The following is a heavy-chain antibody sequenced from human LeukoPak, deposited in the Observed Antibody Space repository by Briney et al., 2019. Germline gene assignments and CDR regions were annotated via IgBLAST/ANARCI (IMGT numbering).Heavy chain of an antibody. CDR3: ASELYDILTGTFDY. CDR1: GGTSSSYA. V-gene: IGHV1-69*06. D-gene: IGHD3-9*01. J-gene: IGHJ4*02. CDR2: IIPIFGTA. Sequence: SVKVSCKASGGTSSSYAISWVRQAPGQGLEWMGGIIPIFGTANYAQKFQGRVTITADKSTSTAYMELSSLRSEDTAVYYCASELYDILTGTFDYWGQGTLVTVSS.